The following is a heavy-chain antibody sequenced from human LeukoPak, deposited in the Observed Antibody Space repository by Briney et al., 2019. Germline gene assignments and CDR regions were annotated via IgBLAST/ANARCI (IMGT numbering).Heavy chain of an antibody. CDR3: TTDGLTMTYVLGFDI. CDR2: IKSKTDGGTT. D-gene: IGHD3-22*01. CDR1: GFTVSNAW. Sequence: PGGSLRLSCAASGFTVSNAWMSWVRQAPGRGLELVGRIKSKTDGGTTDYAAPVKGRFTISRDDSKNTLYLQMNSLKTEDTAVYYCTTDGLTMTYVLGFDIWGQGTMVTVSS. J-gene: IGHJ3*02. V-gene: IGHV3-15*01.